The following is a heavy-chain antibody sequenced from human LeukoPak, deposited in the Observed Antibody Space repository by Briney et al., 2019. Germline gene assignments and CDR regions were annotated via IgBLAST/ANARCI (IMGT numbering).Heavy chain of an antibody. V-gene: IGHV3-23*01. CDR2: ISGSGGNT. CDR3: AKAAFSRTSYFDY. J-gene: IGHJ4*02. Sequence: GGSLRLSCAASGFTFSTYTMSWVRQAPGKGLECVSAISGSGGNTYYADSVKGRFTISRDNSKNTLYLQMDSLRADDTAVYYCAKAAFSRTSYFDYWGQGTLVTASS. D-gene: IGHD3-3*02. CDR1: GFTFSTYT.